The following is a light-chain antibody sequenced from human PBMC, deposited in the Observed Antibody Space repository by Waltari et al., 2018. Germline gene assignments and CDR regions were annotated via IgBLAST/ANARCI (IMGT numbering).Light chain of an antibody. CDR2: DVS. CDR1: SSDVGRYNH. V-gene: IGLV2-23*02. J-gene: IGLJ1*01. CDR3: CSYAGSSFLV. Sequence: HSALAQPASVSGSAGQSITISCTGTSSDVGRYNHGSWSQQHPGKAPKLMIYDVSKRPSGVSNRFSGSKSANAASLTISGLQAEDEADYYCCSYAGSSFLVFGTGTKVTVL.